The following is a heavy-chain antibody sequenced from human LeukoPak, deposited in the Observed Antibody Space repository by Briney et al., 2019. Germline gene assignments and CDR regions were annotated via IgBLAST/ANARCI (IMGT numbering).Heavy chain of an antibody. CDR1: GGSISSYY. J-gene: IGHJ4*02. CDR3: ARLNDYGGHLDY. Sequence: TSETLSLTCTVSGGSISSYYWSWIRQPPGKGLEWIGYIYYSGSTNYNPSLKSRVTISVDTSKNQFSPRLTSVTAADTAVYYCARLNDYGGHLDYWGQGTLVTVSS. D-gene: IGHD4-23*01. V-gene: IGHV4-59*12. CDR2: IYYSGST.